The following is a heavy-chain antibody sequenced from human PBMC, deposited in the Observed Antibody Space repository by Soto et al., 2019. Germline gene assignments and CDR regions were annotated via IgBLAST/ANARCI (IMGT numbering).Heavy chain of an antibody. J-gene: IGHJ6*02. Sequence: LRLSCAASGFTFSSYAMHWVRQAPGKGLEWVAVISYDGSNKYYADSVKGRFTISRDNSKNTLYLQMNSLRAEDTAVYYCARVWSGIYYYYGMDVWGQGTTVTVSS. CDR1: GFTFSSYA. CDR2: ISYDGSNK. D-gene: IGHD6-13*01. V-gene: IGHV3-30-3*01. CDR3: ARVWSGIYYYYGMDV.